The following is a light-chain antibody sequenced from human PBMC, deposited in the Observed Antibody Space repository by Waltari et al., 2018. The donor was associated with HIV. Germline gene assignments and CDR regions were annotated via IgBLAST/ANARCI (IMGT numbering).Light chain of an antibody. V-gene: IGKV4-1*01. J-gene: IGKJ1*01. Sequence: DIVMTQSPDSLAVYLGERATVNSKSSHTVLHSSSGKNYLAGYQHRPGQPPKLSFYWASIRESGVPDRFSGSGSATDFSLTINNLQAEDVAVYICQQYYSRPWTFGQGTKVEIK. CDR1: HTVLHSSSGKNY. CDR2: WAS. CDR3: QQYYSRPWT.